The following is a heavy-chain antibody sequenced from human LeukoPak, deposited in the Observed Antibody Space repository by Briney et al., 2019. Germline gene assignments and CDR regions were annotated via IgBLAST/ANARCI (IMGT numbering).Heavy chain of an antibody. CDR2: INPNSGGT. CDR3: ARDYGSGSYDCGY. CDR1: GYTFTGYY. V-gene: IGHV1-2*02. Sequence: GASVKVSCKASGYTFTGYYMHWVRQAPGQGLEWMGWINPNSGGTNSAQKFQGRVTMTRDTSISTAHMELSRLRSDDTAVYYCARDYGSGSYDCGYWGQGTLVTVSS. J-gene: IGHJ4*02. D-gene: IGHD3-10*01.